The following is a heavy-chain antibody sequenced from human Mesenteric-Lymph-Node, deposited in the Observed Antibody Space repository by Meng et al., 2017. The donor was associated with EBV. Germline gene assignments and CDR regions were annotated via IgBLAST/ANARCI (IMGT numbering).Heavy chain of an antibody. CDR1: GFSLSTFGVG. V-gene: IGHV2-5*02. D-gene: IGHD3-3*01. Sequence: QITLKESGPAFMKPTXTLTLICTFSGFSLSTFGVGVGWVRPPPGKALEWLALIFWDDDKRYSPSLKNRLTITKATSINQLVLTMTNMDPADTATYYCAHKVDSGWFDPWGQGTQVTVSS. CDR3: AHKVDSGWFDP. CDR2: IFWDDDK. J-gene: IGHJ5*02.